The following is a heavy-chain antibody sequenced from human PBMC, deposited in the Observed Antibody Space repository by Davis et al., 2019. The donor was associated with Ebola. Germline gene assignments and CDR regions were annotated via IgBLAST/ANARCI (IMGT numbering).Heavy chain of an antibody. J-gene: IGHJ4*02. V-gene: IGHV3-30*02. D-gene: IGHD3-10*01. CDR1: GFTFSDYY. CDR2: IHYDGSNK. Sequence: GESLKISCAASGFTFSDYYMSWIRQAPGKGPEWVTFIHYDGSNKYYADSVKGRFTISKDNSKNTLYLEMNSLRAEDTATYYCAKGSGKNYGRAPDYWCQGTLVTVSS. CDR3: AKGSGKNYGRAPDY.